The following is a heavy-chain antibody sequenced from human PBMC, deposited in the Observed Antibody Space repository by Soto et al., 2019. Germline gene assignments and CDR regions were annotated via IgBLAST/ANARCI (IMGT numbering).Heavy chain of an antibody. V-gene: IGHV4-59*01. Sequence: SETLSLTCTVSGGSTSNYYWNWIRQPPGKGLEWIGYIYYSGSTNYNPSLKSRVTISIDTSKNQFSLKLSSVTAADTAVYYCAREPPPAGENWFAPWGQGTLVTVGS. D-gene: IGHD2-2*01. CDR2: IYYSGST. CDR1: GGSTSNYY. J-gene: IGHJ5*02. CDR3: AREPPPAGENWFAP.